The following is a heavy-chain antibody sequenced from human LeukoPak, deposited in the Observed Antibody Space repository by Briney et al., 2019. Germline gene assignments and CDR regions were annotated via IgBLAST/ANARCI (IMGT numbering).Heavy chain of an antibody. CDR1: GFTFSSYG. Sequence: GRSLRLSCAASGFTFSSYGMHWVRQAPGKGLEWVAVISYDGSNKYYADSVKGRFTISRDNAKNSLYLQMNSLRAEDTAVYYCARRGSGYYYMDVWGKGTTVTVSS. CDR2: ISYDGSNK. CDR3: ARRGSGYYYMDV. J-gene: IGHJ6*03. D-gene: IGHD3-10*01. V-gene: IGHV3-30*03.